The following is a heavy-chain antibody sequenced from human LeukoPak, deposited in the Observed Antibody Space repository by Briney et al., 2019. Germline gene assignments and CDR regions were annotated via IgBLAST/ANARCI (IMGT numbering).Heavy chain of an antibody. CDR3: ARAGTSGWYRY. D-gene: IGHD6-19*01. J-gene: IGHJ4*02. Sequence: SETLSLTCTVSGGSIRSGDFYWSWIRQPPGKGLEWIGYIYYSGSTYYNPSLKSRVTISVDTSKNQFSLKLSSVTAADTAVYYCARAGTSGWYRYWGQGTLVTVSS. CDR1: GGSIRSGDFY. V-gene: IGHV4-30-4*01. CDR2: IYYSGST.